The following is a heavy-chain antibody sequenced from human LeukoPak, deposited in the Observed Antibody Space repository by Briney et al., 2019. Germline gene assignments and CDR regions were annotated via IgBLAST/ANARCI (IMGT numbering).Heavy chain of an antibody. CDR2: IYPRDGST. Sequence: ASVKVSCKASRYTFTSNYIHWVRQAPGQGLEWMGMIYPRDGSTSYAQKFLGRVTVTRDTSTSTVHMELSGLRSEDTAVYYCARDQEGFDYWGQGTLVTVSS. CDR3: ARDQEGFDY. J-gene: IGHJ4*02. CDR1: RYTFTSNY. V-gene: IGHV1-46*01.